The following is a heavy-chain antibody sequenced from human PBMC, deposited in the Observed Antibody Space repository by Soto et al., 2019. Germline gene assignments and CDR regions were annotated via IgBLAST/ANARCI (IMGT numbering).Heavy chain of an antibody. D-gene: IGHD3-10*01. Sequence: QVQLQESGPGLVKPSQTLSLTCTVSGGPISSGGYYWSWIRQHPGKGLEWIVYIDYIGSTYYNPSIKRRVTTAVDTSKTQFALKLSSVTAADTAVYYCARGQDGSGSYYGLDGFDPWGQGTLVTVSS. V-gene: IGHV4-31*03. CDR2: IDYIGST. CDR3: ARGQDGSGSYYGLDGFDP. CDR1: GGPISSGGYY. J-gene: IGHJ5*02.